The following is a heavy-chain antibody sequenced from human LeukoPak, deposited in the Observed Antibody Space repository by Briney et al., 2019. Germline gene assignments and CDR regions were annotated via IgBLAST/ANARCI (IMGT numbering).Heavy chain of an antibody. Sequence: SETLSLTCAVSADSFSSHYWTWLGQPPGGGREWIGYMSYMGSTNYNASLEGRVTISIGKSKKQLYMKLSSVTAADTAVYYCASDLVTVTKGFDIWGQGTMVSVSS. CDR3: ASDLVTVTKGFDI. D-gene: IGHD4-17*01. CDR1: ADSFSSHY. CDR2: MSYMGST. J-gene: IGHJ3*02. V-gene: IGHV4-59*11.